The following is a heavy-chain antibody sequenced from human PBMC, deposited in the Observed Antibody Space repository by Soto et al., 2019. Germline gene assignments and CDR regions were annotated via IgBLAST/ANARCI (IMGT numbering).Heavy chain of an antibody. CDR1: GGSISGYY. J-gene: IGHJ6*02. V-gene: IGHV4-4*07. CDR2: LYTMGST. Sequence: SETLSLTCTASGGSISGYYWSWIRQPAGKGLEWIGRLYTMGSTNYNPSLQSRVTMSVDTSKNEFSLKVSSVTAADTAVYFCARVRDYGLGTNRHYYGMDVWGQGTTVT. CDR3: ARVRDYGLGTNRHYYGMDV. D-gene: IGHD3-10*01.